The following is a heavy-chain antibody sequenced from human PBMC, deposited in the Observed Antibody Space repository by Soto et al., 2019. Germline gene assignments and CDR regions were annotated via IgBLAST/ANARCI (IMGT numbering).Heavy chain of an antibody. D-gene: IGHD6-13*01. CDR3: ARGGPAAGFDL. J-gene: IGHJ5*02. CDR2: MKPSTGDS. CDR1: RYTFITND. Sequence: ASVKVSCKASRYTFITNDINCVRQASGQGLEWMGWMKPSTGDSGSDPDFQGRITMTRDTATSTAYMELSSLKFEDTAVYYCARGGPAAGFDLWGQGSLVTVSS. V-gene: IGHV1-8*01.